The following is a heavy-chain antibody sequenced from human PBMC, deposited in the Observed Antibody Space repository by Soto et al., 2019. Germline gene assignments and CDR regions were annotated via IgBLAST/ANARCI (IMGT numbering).Heavy chain of an antibody. Sequence: QVQLVESGGGLVKPGGSLTLSCAASGFSFSDYYMSWIRQAPGKGLEWISYTGGSARSTNYADSVKGRFIISRDNAKNSLFLQMNSLRVEDTAVYYCARDRGAVAGQYFDFWGQGTLVTVSS. CDR1: GFSFSDYY. CDR3: ARDRGAVAGQYFDF. J-gene: IGHJ4*02. CDR2: TGGSARST. V-gene: IGHV3-11*05. D-gene: IGHD6-19*01.